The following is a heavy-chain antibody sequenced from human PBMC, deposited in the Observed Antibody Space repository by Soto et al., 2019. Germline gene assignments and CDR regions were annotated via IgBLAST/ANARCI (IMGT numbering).Heavy chain of an antibody. CDR3: ARDPRLAHSYWYFDL. J-gene: IGHJ2*01. CDR2: IIPIFGTA. Sequence: QVQLVQSGAEVKKPGSSVKVSCKASGGTFSSYAISWVRQAPGQGLEWMGGIIPIFGTANYAQKFQGRVTFTADESTSTAYMELRSLRSEDTAVYYCARDPRLAHSYWYFDLWGRGTLVTVSS. V-gene: IGHV1-69*01. CDR1: GGTFSSYA. D-gene: IGHD6-19*01.